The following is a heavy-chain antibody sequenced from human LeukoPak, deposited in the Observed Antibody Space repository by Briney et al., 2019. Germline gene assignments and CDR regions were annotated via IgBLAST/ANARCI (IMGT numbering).Heavy chain of an antibody. Sequence: GSLRLSCAASGFTFSTYAMTWIRQPPGKGLEWIGEINHSGSTNYNPSLKSRVTISVDTSKNQFSLKLSSVTAADTAVYYCARCETKGSYRSYDYWGQGTLVTVSS. V-gene: IGHV4-34*01. D-gene: IGHD3-10*01. CDR3: ARCETKGSYRSYDY. J-gene: IGHJ4*02. CDR1: GFTFSTYA. CDR2: INHSGST.